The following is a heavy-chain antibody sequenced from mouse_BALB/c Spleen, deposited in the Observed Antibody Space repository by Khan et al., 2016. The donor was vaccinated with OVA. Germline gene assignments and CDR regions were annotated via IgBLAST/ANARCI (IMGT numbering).Heavy chain of an antibody. CDR2: ISYSGST. D-gene: IGHD1-2*01. J-gene: IGHJ3*01. V-gene: IGHV3-2*02. Sequence: EVQLQESGPGLVKPSQSLSLTCTVTGYSITSDYAWNWIRQFPGNKLEWMGYISYSGSTSYNPSLKSRISITRDTSKNQFFLQLNSVNTEDTATYYCARGVRLTYWGQGTLVTVSA. CDR1: GYSITSDYA. CDR3: ARGVRLTY.